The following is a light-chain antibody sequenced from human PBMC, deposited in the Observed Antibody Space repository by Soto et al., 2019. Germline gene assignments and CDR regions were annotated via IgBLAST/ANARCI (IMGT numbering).Light chain of an antibody. V-gene: IGKV3-20*01. Sequence: EIVLTQSPGTLSLSPGERATLSCRASQSVSSNYLAWYQQKPGQAPRLVIYGASTRATGITDRFSGSGSGTDFTLSIRRLEPEDCAVYYCQQYGSTLFTFGPGTRVDI. CDR1: QSVSSNY. CDR3: QQYGSTLFT. CDR2: GAS. J-gene: IGKJ3*01.